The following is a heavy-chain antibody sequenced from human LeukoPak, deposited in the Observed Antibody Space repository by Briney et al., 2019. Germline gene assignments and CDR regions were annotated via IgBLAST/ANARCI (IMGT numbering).Heavy chain of an antibody. V-gene: IGHV3-23*01. CDR1: GFTFSNYA. D-gene: IGHD4-17*01. CDR3: AKDPNGDYIGAFEL. J-gene: IGHJ3*01. CDR2: ITSGGAP. Sequence: PGGSLRLSCAASGFTFSNYAVMWVRQAPGQGLEWVSPITSGGAPRYADSVKGRFTISRDNSKNTLYLQMNSLRAKNTPQYFCAKDPNGDYIGAFELWGGGTVVSVSS.